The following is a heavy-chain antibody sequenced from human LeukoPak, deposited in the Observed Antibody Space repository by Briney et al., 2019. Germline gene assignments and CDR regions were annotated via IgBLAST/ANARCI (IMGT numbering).Heavy chain of an antibody. V-gene: IGHV3-74*01. D-gene: IGHD2-2*01. J-gene: IGHJ4*02. Sequence: GGSLRLSCAASGFTFSSYWMHWVRQAPGKGLVWVSRINSDGSSTSYADSVKGRFTISRDNAKNTLYLQMNSLRAEDTAVYYCESWSRVFCSIPSWGSFDYWGKETLLTVSS. CDR3: ESWSRVFCSIPSWGSFDY. CDR2: INSDGSST. CDR1: GFTFSSYW.